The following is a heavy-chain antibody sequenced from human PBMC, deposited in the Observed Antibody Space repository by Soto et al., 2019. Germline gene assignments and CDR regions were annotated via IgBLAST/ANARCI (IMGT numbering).Heavy chain of an antibody. D-gene: IGHD3-3*01. V-gene: IGHV3-30*18. Sequence: GGSLRLSCAASGFTFSSYGMHWVRQAPGKGLEWVAVISYDGSNKYYADSVKGRFTISRDNSKNTLYLQMNSLRAEDTAVYYCAKDPGIRFLEWSPFDPWGQGTLVTVSS. CDR2: ISYDGSNK. CDR3: AKDPGIRFLEWSPFDP. J-gene: IGHJ5*02. CDR1: GFTFSSYG.